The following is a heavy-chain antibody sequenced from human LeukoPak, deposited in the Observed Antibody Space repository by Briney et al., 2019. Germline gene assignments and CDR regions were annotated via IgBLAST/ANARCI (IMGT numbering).Heavy chain of an antibody. J-gene: IGHJ4*02. V-gene: IGHV4-59*01. Sequence: PSETLSLTCTVSGGSISSYYWSWIRQPPGKGLEWIGYIYYSGSTNYNPSLKSRVTISVDTSKNQFSLKLSSVTAADTAVYCCARGIAARYVYWGQGTLVTVSS. CDR1: GGSISSYY. CDR2: IYYSGST. D-gene: IGHD6-6*01. CDR3: ARGIAARYVY.